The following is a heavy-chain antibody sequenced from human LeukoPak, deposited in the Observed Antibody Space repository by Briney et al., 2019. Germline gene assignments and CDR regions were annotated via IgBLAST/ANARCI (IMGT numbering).Heavy chain of an antibody. J-gene: IGHJ5*02. CDR3: ARSDCRGGSCLFDP. CDR2: INSKSGGT. D-gene: IGHD2-15*01. CDR1: GYTFIGYY. V-gene: IGHV1-2*02. Sequence: ASVKVSCKASGYTFIGYYVHWVRQAPGQGLEWMGWINSKSGGTNYAQKFQGRVTMTRDTSTSTAYMELSRLRSDDTAVYYCARSDCRGGSCLFDPWGQGTLVTVSS.